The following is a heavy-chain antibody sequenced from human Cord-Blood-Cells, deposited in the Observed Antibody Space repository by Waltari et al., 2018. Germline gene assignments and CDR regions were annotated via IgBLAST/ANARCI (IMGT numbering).Heavy chain of an antibody. CDR2: FDPEDGET. CDR1: GYTLTELS. D-gene: IGHD6-19*01. J-gene: IGHJ4*02. V-gene: IGHV1-24*01. Sequence: QVQLVQSGAEVKKTGASVKVSCKVSGYTLTELSMHWARQAPGKGLEWMGGFDPEDGETIYAQKVQGKVTMTEETSTDTAYMELSSLRSEDTAVYYCATVGISGWYYFDYWGQGTLITVSS. CDR3: ATVGISGWYYFDY.